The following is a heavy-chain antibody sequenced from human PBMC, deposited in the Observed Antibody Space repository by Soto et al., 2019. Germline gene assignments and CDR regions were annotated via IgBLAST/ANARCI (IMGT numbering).Heavy chain of an antibody. Sequence: GGSLRLSCAASGFTFSSYAMSWVRQAPGKGLEWVSAISSSSSSIYYADSVKGRFTISRDNSKNSLYLQMNSLRDEDTAVYYCARYCISTSCYDDFDYWGQGTLVTVSS. CDR2: ISSSSSSI. CDR1: GFTFSSYA. D-gene: IGHD2-2*01. J-gene: IGHJ4*02. V-gene: IGHV3-23*01. CDR3: ARYCISTSCYDDFDY.